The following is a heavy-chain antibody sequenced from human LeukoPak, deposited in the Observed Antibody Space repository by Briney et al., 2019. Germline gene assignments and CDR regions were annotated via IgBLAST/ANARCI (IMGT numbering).Heavy chain of an antibody. CDR3: ARGRSIAARPGYFQH. D-gene: IGHD6-6*01. J-gene: IGHJ1*01. V-gene: IGHV1-46*01. CDR1: GYTFTSYY. Sequence: GASVKISCKASGYTFTSYYMHWVRQAPGQGLEWMGIINPSGGSTSYAQKFQGRVTMTRDTSTSTVYMELNSLRSEDTAVYYCARGRSIAARPGYFQHWGQGTLVPVSS. CDR2: INPSGGST.